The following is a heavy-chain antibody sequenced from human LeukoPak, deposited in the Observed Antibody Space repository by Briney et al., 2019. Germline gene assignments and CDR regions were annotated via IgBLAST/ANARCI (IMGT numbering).Heavy chain of an antibody. CDR3: ARDVDYANPRHDY. D-gene: IGHD4/OR15-4a*01. CDR2: INLRGSEQ. J-gene: IGHJ4*02. V-gene: IGHV3-7*01. CDR1: GFTFSNYW. Sequence: GGSLRLSCATSGFTFSNYWMSWVRQAPGKGLEWVANINLRGSEQYYVDSVKGRFTISRDNANNSVYLQMNSLRSEDTAVYYCARDVDYANPRHDYWGQGTLVTVSS.